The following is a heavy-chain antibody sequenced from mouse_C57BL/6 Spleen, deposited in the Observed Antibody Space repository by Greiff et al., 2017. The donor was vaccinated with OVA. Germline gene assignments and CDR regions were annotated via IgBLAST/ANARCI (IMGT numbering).Heavy chain of an antibody. CDR1: GFTFSDYG. CDR2: ISSGSSTI. D-gene: IGHD1-1*01. V-gene: IGHV5-17*01. CDR3: ARRITTSHYYAMDY. Sequence: EVQLVESGGGLVKPGGSLKLSCAASGFTFSDYGMHWVRQAPEKGLEWVAYISSGSSTIYYADTVKGRFTISRDNAKNTLFLQMTSLRSEDTAMYYCARRITTSHYYAMDYWGQGTSVTVSS. J-gene: IGHJ4*01.